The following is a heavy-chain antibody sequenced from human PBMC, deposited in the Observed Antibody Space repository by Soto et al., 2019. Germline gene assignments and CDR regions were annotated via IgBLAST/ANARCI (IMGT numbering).Heavy chain of an antibody. CDR2: ISSRSDI. D-gene: IGHD2-2*02. J-gene: IGHJ6*02. CDR1: GFTFSTYS. CDR3: AREYTAWPLAYGLDV. V-gene: IGHV3-21*01. Sequence: GALRLPCIVSGFTFSTYSINGVRQAPGKGLEWVSSISSRSDIYYADSVKGRFTISRDNAKNSVSLQMNSLRAEDTAVYYCAREYTAWPLAYGLDVWGQGTKVTVYS.